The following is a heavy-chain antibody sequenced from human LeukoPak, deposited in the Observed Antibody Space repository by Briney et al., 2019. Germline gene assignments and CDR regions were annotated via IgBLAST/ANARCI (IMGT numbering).Heavy chain of an antibody. V-gene: IGHV3-23*01. CDR1: GFTFSSYG. D-gene: IGHD2-2*01. Sequence: PGGSLRLSCAASGFTFSSYGMHWVRQAPGKGLEWVAVISGSGGSTYYADSVKGRFTISRDNSKNTLYLQMNSLRAEDTDVYYCAKSRYFDLWGRGTLVTVSS. CDR3: AKSRYFDL. J-gene: IGHJ2*01. CDR2: ISGSGGST.